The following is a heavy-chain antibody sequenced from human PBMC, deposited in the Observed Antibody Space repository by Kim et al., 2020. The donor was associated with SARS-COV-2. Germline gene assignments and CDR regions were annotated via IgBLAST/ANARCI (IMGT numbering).Heavy chain of an antibody. CDR1: GYTFTNYG. V-gene: IGHV1-18*01. Sequence: ASVKVSCKASGYTFTNYGIDWVRQAPGQGFEWMGSISTYTGNTYYAEKFQGRVTMTTNTSTNTVYMELMSLRSDDTAVYFCTRDGWKLLPEGSWGQGTLVTVSS. CDR2: ISTYTGNT. D-gene: IGHD1-26*01. J-gene: IGHJ5*02. CDR3: TRDGWKLLPEGS.